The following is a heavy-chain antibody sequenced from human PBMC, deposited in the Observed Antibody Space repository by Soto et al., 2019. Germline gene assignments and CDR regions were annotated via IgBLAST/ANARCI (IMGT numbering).Heavy chain of an antibody. CDR3: GRVVIAATPHRDVDY. D-gene: IGHD2-21*01. Sequence: SETLSLTCTVSGGSVSSTNYYWGWIRQPPGKGLEWIGSIHNSASTYYNPSLKSRVTISVDTSRNQFSLNLNSVTAADTAMYYCGRVVIAATPHRDVDYWGQGTLVTVSS. V-gene: IGHV4-39*01. J-gene: IGHJ4*02. CDR1: GGSVSSTNYY. CDR2: IHNSAST.